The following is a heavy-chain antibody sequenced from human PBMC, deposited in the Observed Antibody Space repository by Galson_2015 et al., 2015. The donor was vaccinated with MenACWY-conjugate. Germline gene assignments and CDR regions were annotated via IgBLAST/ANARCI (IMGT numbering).Heavy chain of an antibody. J-gene: IGHJ4*02. D-gene: IGHD2-15*01. CDR3: AKEAGYCSDDTCYSDY. Sequence: SLRLSCAASGFTFSSFAMSWVRQAPGKGLEWVSALSDSGGHTHYADSLKGPVTISRDNPTNKLYLQMNSLRAEDTAVYYCAKEAGYCSDDTCYSDYWGQGTLVTVSS. V-gene: IGHV3-23*01. CDR1: GFTFSSFA. CDR2: LSDSGGHT.